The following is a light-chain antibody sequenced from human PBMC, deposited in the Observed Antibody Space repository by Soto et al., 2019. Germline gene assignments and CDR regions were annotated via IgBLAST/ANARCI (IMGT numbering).Light chain of an antibody. V-gene: IGKV1-39*01. CDR2: AAS. CDR1: QSIRSY. CDR3: QQTFRSPYT. J-gene: IGKJ2*01. Sequence: EIQMTQSPPSLSASPGDTITITCRTRQSIRSYLNWYQEKSGTAPRLLIYAASTLQDGVPSRFTGSRSGTDFTLAISSLRPDEVATYFCQQTFRSPYTFGQGTKL.